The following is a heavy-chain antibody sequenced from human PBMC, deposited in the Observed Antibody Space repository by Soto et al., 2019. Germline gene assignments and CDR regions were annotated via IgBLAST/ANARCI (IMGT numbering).Heavy chain of an antibody. Sequence: GESLKISCKGSGYSFTSYWIGWVRQMPGKGLGWMGIIYPGDSDTRYSPSFQGQVTISADKSISTAYLQWSSLKASDTAMYYCASPGYSSSWYFHYWGQGTLVTVSS. J-gene: IGHJ4*02. CDR3: ASPGYSSSWYFHY. CDR1: GYSFTSYW. V-gene: IGHV5-51*01. D-gene: IGHD6-13*01. CDR2: IYPGDSDT.